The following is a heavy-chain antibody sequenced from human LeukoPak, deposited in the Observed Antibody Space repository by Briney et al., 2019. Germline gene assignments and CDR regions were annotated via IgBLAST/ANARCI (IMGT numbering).Heavy chain of an antibody. V-gene: IGHV4-39*07. CDR1: GGSISSSIYY. CDR3: ASFVWFGEFHPYYFDY. J-gene: IGHJ4*02. CDR2: IYYSGST. Sequence: PSETLSLTCTVSGGSISSSIYYWGWIRQPPGKGLEWIGSIYYSGSTYYNPSLKSRVTISVDTSKNQFSLKLSSVTAADTAVYYCASFVWFGEFHPYYFDYWGQGTLVTVSS. D-gene: IGHD3-10*01.